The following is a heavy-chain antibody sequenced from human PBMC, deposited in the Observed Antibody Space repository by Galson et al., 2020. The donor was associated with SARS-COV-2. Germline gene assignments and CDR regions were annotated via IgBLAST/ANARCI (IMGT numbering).Heavy chain of an antibody. CDR3: TALLGQLSGRSSYFLDY. CDR1: GFTFSNAW. CDR2: IKSKTEGGTT. D-gene: IGHD3-10*01. V-gene: IGHV3-15*07. J-gene: IGHJ4*02. Sequence: RGSLRLSCAASGFTFSNAWMHWVRQAPGKGLEWVGRIKSKTEGGTTNYAAPVKGRFTISRDDSKNTVYLQMNSLKIEDTAVYYCTALLGQLSGRSSYFLDYWGQGARVTVSS.